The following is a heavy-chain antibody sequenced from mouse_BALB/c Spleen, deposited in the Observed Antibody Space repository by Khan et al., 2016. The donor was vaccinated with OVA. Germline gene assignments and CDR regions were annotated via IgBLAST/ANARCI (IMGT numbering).Heavy chain of an antibody. Sequence: VELVESGAELARPGDSVKMSCKASGYTFTTYTMHWVKQRPGQGLEWIGYINPSNGYTNYNQKFKDKSTLNADKSSSTAYMQLSSLTSDYSAVYYCSREGAYYRSDGWFSYWGPGTLFTVSA. V-gene: IGHV1-4*01. CDR3: SREGAYYRSDGWFSY. CDR2: INPSNGYT. D-gene: IGHD2-14*01. J-gene: IGHJ3*01. CDR1: GYTFTTYT.